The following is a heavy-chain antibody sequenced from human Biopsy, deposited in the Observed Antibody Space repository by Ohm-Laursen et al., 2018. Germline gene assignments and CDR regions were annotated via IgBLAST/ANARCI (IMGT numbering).Heavy chain of an antibody. D-gene: IGHD3-22*01. J-gene: IGHJ2*01. CDR2: VYNTGST. Sequence: PSETLSLTCTVSGDSISSYYWSWIPQPPGKGLQWIGYVYNTGSTDYNPSLQSRVTISDDTSKNHFPLRLRSVTPADTAIYYCARDRGYYSDRTVPGYFDLWGRGTLVTVSS. CDR1: GDSISSYY. CDR3: ARDRGYYSDRTVPGYFDL. V-gene: IGHV4-59*01.